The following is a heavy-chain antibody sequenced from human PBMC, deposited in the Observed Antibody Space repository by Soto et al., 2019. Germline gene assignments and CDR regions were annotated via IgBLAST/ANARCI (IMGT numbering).Heavy chain of an antibody. V-gene: IGHV4-34*01. D-gene: IGHD6-19*01. CDR1: GGSFSGYY. J-gene: IGHJ4*02. CDR3: ARGGGWYFDY. Sequence: SETLSLTCAVYGGSFSGYYWSWIRQPPGKGLEWIGEINHSGSTNYNPSLKSRVTISVDTSKNQFSLKLSSVTAADTAVYYCARGGGWYFDYWGQGTLVTVSS. CDR2: INHSGST.